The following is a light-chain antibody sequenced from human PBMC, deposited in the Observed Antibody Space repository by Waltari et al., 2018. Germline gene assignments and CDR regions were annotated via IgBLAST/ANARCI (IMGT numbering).Light chain of an antibody. CDR3: QQYDGLVVT. V-gene: IGKV3-20*01. CDR1: QYITGGW. Sequence: EIVLTQSPGTLSLSPGERVILSCRASQYITGGWMTWYHQKPGQAPRLLIYAASTRDPGVPDRFSGSGSGTDFTLTISRLEPEDSGVYYCQQYDGLVVTFGGGTKVEIK. J-gene: IGKJ4*01. CDR2: AAS.